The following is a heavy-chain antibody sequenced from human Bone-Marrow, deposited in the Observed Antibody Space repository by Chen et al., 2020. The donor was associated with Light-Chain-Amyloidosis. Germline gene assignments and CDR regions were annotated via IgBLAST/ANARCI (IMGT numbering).Heavy chain of an antibody. CDR3: ARRRDGYNFDY. CDR2: IYPDDSDA. D-gene: IGHD5-12*01. CDR1: GYPFPKYW. V-gene: IGHV5-51*01. Sequence: VQLEQSGPEVKKPGESLKISCRGSGYPFPKYWIGWVRQMPGKGLEWMGVIYPDDSDARYSPSFEGQVTISADKSITTAYLQWRSLKASDTAMYYCARRRDGYNFDYWGQGTLVTVSS. J-gene: IGHJ4*02.